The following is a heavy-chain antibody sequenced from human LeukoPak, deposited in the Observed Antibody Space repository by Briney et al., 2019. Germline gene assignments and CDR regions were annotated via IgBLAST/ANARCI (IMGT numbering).Heavy chain of an antibody. CDR3: AKVGATRGDDAFDI. CDR2: ISGSGGRT. V-gene: IGHV3-23*01. D-gene: IGHD1-26*01. J-gene: IGHJ3*02. CDR1: RFTFSSYA. Sequence: GGSLRLSCAASRFTFSSYAMSWVRQAPGKGLEWVSAISGSGGRTYYADSVKGRFTISRDNAKNSLYLQMNSLRAEDTAVYYCAKVGATRGDDAFDIWGQGTMVTVSS.